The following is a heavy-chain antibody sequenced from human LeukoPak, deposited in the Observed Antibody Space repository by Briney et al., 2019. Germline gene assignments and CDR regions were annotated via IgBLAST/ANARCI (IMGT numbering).Heavy chain of an antibody. J-gene: IGHJ4*02. CDR1: GGSISSSSYY. CDR3: ARASDYRGELLLPTVYFDY. D-gene: IGHD1-26*01. Sequence: SETLSLTCTVSGGSISSSSYYWGWIRQPPGKGLEWIGRIHYSGSTYYNPSLKSRVTISLDTSKNQFSLKLSSVTAADTAVYYCARASDYRGELLLPTVYFDYWGQGTLVTVSS. CDR2: IHYSGST. V-gene: IGHV4-39*07.